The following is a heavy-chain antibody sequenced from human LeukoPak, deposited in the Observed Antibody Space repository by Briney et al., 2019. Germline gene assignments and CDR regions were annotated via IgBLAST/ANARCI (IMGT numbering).Heavy chain of an antibody. Sequence: GGSLRLSCAASGFTFSSYAMHWVRQAPGKGLEWVAVISYDGSNKYYADSVKGRFTISGDNSKNTLYLQMNSLRAEDTAVYYCARVDYWGQGTLVTVSS. J-gene: IGHJ4*02. CDR1: GFTFSSYA. V-gene: IGHV3-30-3*01. CDR2: ISYDGSNK. CDR3: ARVDY.